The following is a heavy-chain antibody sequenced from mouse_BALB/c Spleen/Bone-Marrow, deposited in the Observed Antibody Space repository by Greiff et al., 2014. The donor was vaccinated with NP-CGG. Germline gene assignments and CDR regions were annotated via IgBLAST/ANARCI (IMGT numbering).Heavy chain of an antibody. CDR2: IWAGVST. J-gene: IGHJ1*01. CDR1: GFSLTSYG. V-gene: IGHV2-9*02. D-gene: IGHD2-3*01. CDR3: ARVYLWYFDV. Sequence: QVQLKESGPGLVAPSQSLSITCTVSGFSLTSYGVHWVRQPPGKGLEWLGVIWAGVSTNYNSALMSRLSISKDNSKSQVFLKMSSLQTDDTAMYYCARVYLWYFDVWGAGTTVTVSS.